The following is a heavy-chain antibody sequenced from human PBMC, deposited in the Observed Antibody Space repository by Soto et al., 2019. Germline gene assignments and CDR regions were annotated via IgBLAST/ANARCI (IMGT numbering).Heavy chain of an antibody. J-gene: IGHJ5*02. Sequence: PSETLSLTCAVYGGSFSGYYWSWIRQPPGKGLEWIGEINHSGSTNYNPSLKSRVTISVDTSKNQFSLKLSSVTAADTAVYYCARGSAYYDFWSGYYDPWGQGTLVTVSS. D-gene: IGHD3-3*01. CDR3: ARGSAYYDFWSGYYDP. CDR2: INHSGST. V-gene: IGHV4-34*01. CDR1: GGSFSGYY.